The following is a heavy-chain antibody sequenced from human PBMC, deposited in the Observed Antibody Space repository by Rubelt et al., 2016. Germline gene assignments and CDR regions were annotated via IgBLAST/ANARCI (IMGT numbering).Heavy chain of an antibody. V-gene: IGHV3-74*02. CDR2: INGDGRST. CDR3: VRGGVDV. CDR1: GFTFSSYW. Sequence: EVQLMESGGGLVQPGGSLRLSCAASGFTFSSYWMHWVRQAPGKGLVWVSRINGDGRSTDYADSVKGRFTISRDNAKNTLYLQMNSLRAEETATYYWVRGGVDVWGQGTTVTVSS. J-gene: IGHJ6*02.